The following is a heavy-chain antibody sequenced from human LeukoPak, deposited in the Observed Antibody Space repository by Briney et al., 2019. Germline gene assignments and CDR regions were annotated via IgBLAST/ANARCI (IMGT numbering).Heavy chain of an antibody. CDR1: GYTFTGYY. V-gene: IGHV1-2*02. CDR2: INPNSGGT. D-gene: IGHD3-10*01. Sequence: GASVKVSCKASGYTFTGYYMHWVRQAPGQGLEWMGWINPNSGGTNYAQKFQGRVTMTRDTSISTAYMELSRLRSDDTAVYYCARDRYYGSGSPFLNPPIYYYYYMDVWGKGTTVTISS. CDR3: ARDRYYGSGSPFLNPPIYYYYYMDV. J-gene: IGHJ6*03.